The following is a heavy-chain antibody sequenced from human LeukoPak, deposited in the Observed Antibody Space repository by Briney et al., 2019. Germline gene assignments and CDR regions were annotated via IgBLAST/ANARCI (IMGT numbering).Heavy chain of an antibody. CDR1: GYTFTSYA. V-gene: IGHV1-3*01. J-gene: IGHJ4*02. CDR2: INAGNGNT. CDR3: ARVYCSAGSCYLDY. D-gene: IGHD2-15*01. Sequence: ASVKVSCKASGYTFTSYAMHWVRQAPGQRLEWMGWINAGNGNTKYSQKFQGRVTITRDTSASTAYMELSSLRSEDTAVYYCARVYCSAGSCYLDYWGQGTLVTVSS.